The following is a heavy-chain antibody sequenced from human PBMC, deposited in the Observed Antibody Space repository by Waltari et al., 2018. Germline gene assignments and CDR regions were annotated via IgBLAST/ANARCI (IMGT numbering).Heavy chain of an antibody. V-gene: IGHV5-51*03. CDR3: ARGMHEQWLVPTGDAFDI. CDR2: IYPGDSDT. CDR1: GYSFTSYW. D-gene: IGHD6-19*01. J-gene: IGHJ3*02. Sequence: EVQLVQSGAEVKKPGESLKISCKGSGYSFTSYWIGWVRQMPGNGLEWMGIIYPGDSDTRYSPSFQGQVTISADKSISTAYLQWSSLKASDTAMYYCARGMHEQWLVPTGDAFDIWGQGTMVTVSS.